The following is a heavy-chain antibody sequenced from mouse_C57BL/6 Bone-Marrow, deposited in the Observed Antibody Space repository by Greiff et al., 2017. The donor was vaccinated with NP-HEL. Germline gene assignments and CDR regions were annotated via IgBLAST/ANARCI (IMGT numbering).Heavy chain of an antibody. CDR3: ARYYYGSGYFDY. Sequence: QVQLQQPGAELVKPGASVKLSCKASGYTFTNYWMHWVKQRPGRGLEWIGRIDPTSGGTPYNEKFKSTATLTVDTPSSTAYMPLSSLTSEDSAVDYCARYYYGSGYFDYWGQGTTLTVSS. V-gene: IGHV1-72*01. J-gene: IGHJ2*01. CDR1: GYTFTNYW. D-gene: IGHD1-1*01. CDR2: IDPTSGGT.